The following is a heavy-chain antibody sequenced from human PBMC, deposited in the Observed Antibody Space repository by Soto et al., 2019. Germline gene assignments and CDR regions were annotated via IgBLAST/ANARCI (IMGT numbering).Heavy chain of an antibody. Sequence: QVQLVQSGAEVKKPGSSVKVSCKASGGTFSSYAISWVRQAPGQGLEWMGGIIPLFGTANNAPKFQGRVTITADESTCTAYMELSSLRSEDTAVYYCARHVPAAGYYYGMDVWGQGTTVTVSS. V-gene: IGHV1-69*12. CDR2: IIPLFGTA. J-gene: IGHJ6*02. D-gene: IGHD2-2*01. CDR1: GGTFSSYA. CDR3: ARHVPAAGYYYGMDV.